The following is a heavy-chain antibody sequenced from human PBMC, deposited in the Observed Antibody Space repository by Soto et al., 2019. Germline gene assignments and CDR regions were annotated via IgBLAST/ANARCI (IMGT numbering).Heavy chain of an antibody. V-gene: IGHV1-18*01. Sequence: ASVKVSCKASGCTFTSYGISWVRQAPGQRLEWMGWINACNGNTKYSQKFQGRVTMTRDTSSSTVYMELTGLRSEDTAVYYRARVYSGNLGNYFDSWGQGTLVTVSS. CDR3: ARVYSGNLGNYFDS. D-gene: IGHD5-12*01. J-gene: IGHJ4*02. CDR1: GCTFTSYG. CDR2: INACNGNT.